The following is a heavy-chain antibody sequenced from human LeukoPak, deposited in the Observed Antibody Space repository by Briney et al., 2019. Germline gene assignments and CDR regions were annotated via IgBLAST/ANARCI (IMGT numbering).Heavy chain of an antibody. CDR2: IYYSGST. D-gene: IGHD6-19*01. CDR1: GGSISSYY. Sequence: SQTLSLTCTVSGGSISSYYWSWIRQPPGKGLEWIGYIYYSGSTNYNPSLKSRVTISVDTSKNQFSLKLSSVTAADTAVYYCARLGVAVAGTSDIWGQGTMVTVSS. CDR3: ARLGVAVAGTSDI. J-gene: IGHJ3*02. V-gene: IGHV4-59*01.